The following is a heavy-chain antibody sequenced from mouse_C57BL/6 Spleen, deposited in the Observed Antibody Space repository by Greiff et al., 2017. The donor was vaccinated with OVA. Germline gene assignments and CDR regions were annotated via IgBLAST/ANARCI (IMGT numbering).Heavy chain of an antibody. V-gene: IGHV1-52*01. CDR1: GYTFTSYW. CDR3: ARLHYYGSSCDY. CDR2: IDPSDSET. Sequence: QVHVKQSGAELVRPGSSVKLSCKASGYTFTSYWMHWVKQRPIQGLEWIGNIDPSDSETHYNQKFKDKATLTVDKSSSTAYMQLSSLTSEDSAVYYCARLHYYGSSCDYWGQGTTLTVSS. D-gene: IGHD1-1*01. J-gene: IGHJ2*01.